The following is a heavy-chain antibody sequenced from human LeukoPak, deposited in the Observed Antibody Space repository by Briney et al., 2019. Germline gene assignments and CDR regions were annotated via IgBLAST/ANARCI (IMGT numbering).Heavy chain of an antibody. CDR1: GFTFSNAC. D-gene: IGHD3-22*01. CDR2: ISGSGGST. Sequence: GGSLRLSCAASGFTFSNACMSWVRQAPGKGLEWVSAISGSGGSTYYADSVKGRFTISRDNSKNTLYLQMNSLRAEDTAVYYCAKDPVNYYDSSGYYPPYYFDYWGQGTLVTVSS. V-gene: IGHV3-23*01. J-gene: IGHJ4*02. CDR3: AKDPVNYYDSSGYYPPYYFDY.